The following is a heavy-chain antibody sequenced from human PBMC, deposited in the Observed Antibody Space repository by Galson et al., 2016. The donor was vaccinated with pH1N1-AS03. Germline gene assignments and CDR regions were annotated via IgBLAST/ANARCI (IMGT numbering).Heavy chain of an antibody. CDR3: ARVDSSTYSDGWVPFDY. D-gene: IGHD5-24*01. CDR2: IWYDGSNK. Sequence: SLRLSCAASGFTFSSYGMHWVRQTPGKGLEWVAVIWYDGSNKYYADSVKGRFTISRDNSKNTLYLQMSSLRAEDTAVYYCARVDSSTYSDGWVPFDYWGQGTLVTVSS. CDR1: GFTFSSYG. V-gene: IGHV3-33*01. J-gene: IGHJ4*02.